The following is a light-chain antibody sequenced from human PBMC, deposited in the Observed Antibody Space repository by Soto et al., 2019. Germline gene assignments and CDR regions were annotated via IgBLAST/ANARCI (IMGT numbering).Light chain of an antibody. CDR1: QSVSNYY. J-gene: IGKJ1*01. CDR3: QHYGSPRT. V-gene: IGKV3-20*01. CDR2: DAS. Sequence: EIVLTHSPGTLSLSPCERATLSVRASQSVSNYYLAWYQQKPGQAPKLLIYDASSRATGIPDRFSGSGSGTDFTLTISRLEPEDFAVYYCQHYGSPRTFGQGTKVDIK.